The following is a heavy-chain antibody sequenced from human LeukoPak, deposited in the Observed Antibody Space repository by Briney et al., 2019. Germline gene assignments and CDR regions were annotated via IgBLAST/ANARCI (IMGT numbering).Heavy chain of an antibody. V-gene: IGHV3-53*01. CDR1: GFTVRDKY. Sequence: GGSLRLSCAASGFTVRDKYMNWVRQAPGKGLEWVSVIYSDLRTYYTDSVKGRFTISRDISKNTLYLQMNSLRAEDTAVYYCASPGGYYYDSSGTPGSNAFDIWGQGTMVTVSS. D-gene: IGHD3-22*01. CDR3: ASPGGYYYDSSGTPGSNAFDI. CDR2: IYSDLRT. J-gene: IGHJ3*02.